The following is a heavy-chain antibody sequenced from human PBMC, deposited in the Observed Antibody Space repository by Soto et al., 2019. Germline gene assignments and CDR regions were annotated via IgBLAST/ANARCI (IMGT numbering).Heavy chain of an antibody. Sequence: EVHLVESGGGLVQPGGSLRLSCAASGLTLSRYWMHWVRQAPGKGLMWVSRISTDGSSTIYADSVKGRFTISRDTAKNTLYLQMNSLRAEDTALYYCSGYCTGGSCYSGPVWVKGTTVIVSS. D-gene: IGHD2-15*01. CDR1: GLTLSRYW. V-gene: IGHV3-74*01. CDR2: ISTDGSST. J-gene: IGHJ6*04. CDR3: SGYCTGGSCYSGPV.